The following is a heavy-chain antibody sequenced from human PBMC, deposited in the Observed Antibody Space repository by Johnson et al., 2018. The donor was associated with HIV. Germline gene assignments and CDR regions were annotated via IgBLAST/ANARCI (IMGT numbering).Heavy chain of an antibody. J-gene: IGHJ3*02. D-gene: IGHD6-13*01. CDR2: IRYDGSNK. CDR1: GFTFSSYG. Sequence: VQLVESGGGVVQPGGSLRLSCAASGFTFSSYGMHWVRQAPGKGLEWVAFIRYDGSNKYYADSVKGRFTISRDNSKNTLYLQMNSLRAEDTAVYYCAKDRSSSWYDGAFDIWGQGTMVTVSS. CDR3: AKDRSSSWYDGAFDI. V-gene: IGHV3-30*02.